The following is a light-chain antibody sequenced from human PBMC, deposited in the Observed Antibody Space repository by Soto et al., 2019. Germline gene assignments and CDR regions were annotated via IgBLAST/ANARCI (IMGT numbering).Light chain of an antibody. Sequence: DIQMTQSPSALSASVGDRVTITCRASQAISNSLAWYQQKPGKVPELLIFAASNLQSGVPSRFIGSGSGTDLTLTISSLQPEDVATHYCQKYHSVPISFGQGNRLEIK. V-gene: IGKV1-27*01. CDR3: QKYHSVPIS. J-gene: IGKJ5*01. CDR2: AAS. CDR1: QAISNS.